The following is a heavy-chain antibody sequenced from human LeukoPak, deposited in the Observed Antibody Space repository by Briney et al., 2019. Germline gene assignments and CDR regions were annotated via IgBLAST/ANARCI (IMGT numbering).Heavy chain of an antibody. CDR3: ARDAIVVVPAAIVGMDV. V-gene: IGHV1-18*04. J-gene: IGHJ6*04. CDR2: ISAYNGNT. CDR1: GYTFTSYG. Sequence: ASPKLSCTASGYTFTSYGISWVRQAPGQGLEWLALISAYNGNTNYAQKLQGRVTMTTDTSTSTAYMELRSLRSDDTAVYYCARDAIVVVPAAIVGMDVWGKGTTVTVSS. D-gene: IGHD2-2*01.